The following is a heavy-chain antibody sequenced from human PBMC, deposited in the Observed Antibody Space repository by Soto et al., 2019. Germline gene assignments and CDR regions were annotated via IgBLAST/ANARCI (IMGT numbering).Heavy chain of an antibody. D-gene: IGHD6-19*01. CDR1: GYTFTSYY. Sequence: QVQLVQSGAEVKKPGASVKVSCKASGYTFTSYYMHWVRQTPGQGLEWMGIINPSGGSTSYAQKFQGRVTMTRDTSTSTVYMELSSLRSEDTAVYYCARVPSSGWLFDYRGQGTLVTVSS. J-gene: IGHJ4*02. CDR3: ARVPSSGWLFDY. V-gene: IGHV1-46*01. CDR2: INPSGGST.